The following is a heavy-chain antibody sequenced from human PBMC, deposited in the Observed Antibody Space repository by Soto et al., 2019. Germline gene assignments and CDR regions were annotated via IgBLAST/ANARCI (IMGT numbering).Heavy chain of an antibody. Sequence: GGTLRLSCAASGLTLSRYSMNWVRQAPGKGLEWVSSISSSSSYIYYADSVKGRFTISRDNAKNSLYLQMNSLRAEDTAVYYCARDSHYCRNGWGQRTTGTFS. CDR2: ISSSSSYI. J-gene: IGHJ6*02. V-gene: IGHV3-21*01. CDR1: GLTLSRYS. CDR3: ARDSHYCRNG.